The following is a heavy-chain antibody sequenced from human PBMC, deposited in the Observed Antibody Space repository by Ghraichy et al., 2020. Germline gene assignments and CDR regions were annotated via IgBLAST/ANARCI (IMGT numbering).Heavy chain of an antibody. CDR2: INHSGST. CDR3: ARGRTIFGVVIIGDYYYYYMDV. V-gene: IGHV4-34*01. J-gene: IGHJ6*03. Sequence: SETLSLTCAVYGGSFSGYYWSWIRQPPGKGLEWIGEINHSGSTNYNPSLKSRVTISVDTSKNQFSLKLSSVTAADTAVYYCARGRTIFGVVIIGDYYYYYMDVWGKGTTVTVS. CDR1: GGSFSGYY. D-gene: IGHD3-3*01.